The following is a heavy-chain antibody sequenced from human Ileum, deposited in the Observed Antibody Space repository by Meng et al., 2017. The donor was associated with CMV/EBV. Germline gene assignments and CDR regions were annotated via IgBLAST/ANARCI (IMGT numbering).Heavy chain of an antibody. Sequence: CAASGFSVSFYAVSWVRQAPGKGLEWVSRISASGGTTYYADSVKGRFTISRDNSKNTLFLQMNSLRADDTAIYYCAKHIATATFDSWGHGTLVTVSS. CDR3: AKHIATATFDS. D-gene: IGHD6-13*01. V-gene: IGHV3-23*01. CDR1: GFSVSFYA. CDR2: ISASGGTT. J-gene: IGHJ4*01.